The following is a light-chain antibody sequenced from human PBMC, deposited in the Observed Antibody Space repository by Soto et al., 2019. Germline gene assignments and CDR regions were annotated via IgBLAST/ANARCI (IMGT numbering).Light chain of an antibody. Sequence: QSALTQPASVSGSPGQSITISCTGTTSDVGGYNYVSWYQQHPGKAPKLMIYDVTNRPSGVSNRFSGSKSGNTASLTISGLQAEDEADYYCSSYTSSTTPVVFAGGTKVTV. CDR3: SSYTSSTTPVV. CDR2: DVT. J-gene: IGLJ2*01. CDR1: TSDVGGYNY. V-gene: IGLV2-14*03.